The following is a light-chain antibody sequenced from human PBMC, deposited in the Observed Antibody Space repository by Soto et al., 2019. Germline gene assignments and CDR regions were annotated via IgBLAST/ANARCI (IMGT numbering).Light chain of an antibody. CDR3: QQYGSSLWT. J-gene: IGKJ1*01. CDR1: QSVSSSR. CDR2: GAS. V-gene: IGKV3-20*01. Sequence: EIVLTQSPGTLSLSPGERATLSCRASQSVSSSRLAWYRQKPGQAPRLLIYGASSRATGIPDRFSGSGSGTDFTLTISRLEPEEFAVYDCQQYGSSLWTVGQWTKVEIK.